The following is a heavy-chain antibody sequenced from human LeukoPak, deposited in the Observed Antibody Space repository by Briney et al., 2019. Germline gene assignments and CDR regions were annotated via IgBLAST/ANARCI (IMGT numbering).Heavy chain of an antibody. CDR1: GFTFSNYA. CDR2: ISASGGST. Sequence: GGSLRLSCAASGFTFSNYAMSWVRQAPGKGLEWVSSISASGGSTYYADSVKGRFTISRDNSKSTLYLQMNSLRAEDTAVYYCARLPHDYSNYVRYFQHWGQGTLVTVSS. D-gene: IGHD4-11*01. V-gene: IGHV3-23*01. J-gene: IGHJ1*01. CDR3: ARLPHDYSNYVRYFQH.